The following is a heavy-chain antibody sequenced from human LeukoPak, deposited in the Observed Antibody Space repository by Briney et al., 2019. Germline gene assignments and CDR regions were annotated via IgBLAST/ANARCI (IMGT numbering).Heavy chain of an antibody. J-gene: IGHJ3*02. CDR2: IYYSGST. CDR1: GGSISSGDYY. Sequence: SETLSLTCTVSGGSISSGDYYWSWIRQPPGKGLEWIGYIYYSGSTYYNPSLKSRVTISVDTSKNQFSLKLSSVTAADTAVYYCAQVSGGDAFDIWGQGTMVTVSS. D-gene: IGHD4-23*01. CDR3: AQVSGGDAFDI. V-gene: IGHV4-30-4*08.